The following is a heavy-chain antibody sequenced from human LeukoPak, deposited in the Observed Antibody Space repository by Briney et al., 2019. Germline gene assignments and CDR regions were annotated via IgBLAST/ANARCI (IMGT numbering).Heavy chain of an antibody. V-gene: IGHV1-69*04. Sequence: ASVKVSCKASGYTFTSYYMHWVRQAPGQGLEWMGRIIPILDIANYAQKFQGRVTITADKSTSTAYMELSSLRSEDTAVYYCARGGTPIRFLEWLAAYYFDYWGQGTLVTVSS. J-gene: IGHJ4*02. CDR2: IIPILDIA. CDR1: GYTFTSYY. D-gene: IGHD3-3*01. CDR3: ARGGTPIRFLEWLAAYYFDY.